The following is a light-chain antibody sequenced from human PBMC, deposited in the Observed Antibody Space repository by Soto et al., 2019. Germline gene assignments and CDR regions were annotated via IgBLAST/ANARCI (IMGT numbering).Light chain of an antibody. CDR2: EVS. J-gene: IGLJ1*01. Sequence: QSALTQPASVSGSPGQSITISCTGTSSDVGGYKYVSWYQQHPGKAPKLMIFEVSNRPSGVSSRFSGSKSGNTASLIISGLQTEDEADYFCSSYTSTKTLVFGTGTKVTVL. CDR1: SSDVGGYKY. V-gene: IGLV2-14*01. CDR3: SSYTSTKTLV.